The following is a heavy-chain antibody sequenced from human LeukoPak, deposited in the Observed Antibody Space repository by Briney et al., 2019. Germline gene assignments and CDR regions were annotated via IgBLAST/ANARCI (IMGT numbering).Heavy chain of an antibody. V-gene: IGHV3-23*01. Sequence: PGGSLRLSCAASGFTFSSYAMSWVRQAPGKGLEWVSAISGSGGSTYYADSVKGRFTISRNNSKNTLYLQMNSLRAEDTAVYYCAKDLGHYYDSSGYYPFDYWGQGTLVTVSS. D-gene: IGHD3-22*01. CDR1: GFTFSSYA. CDR2: ISGSGGST. J-gene: IGHJ4*02. CDR3: AKDLGHYYDSSGYYPFDY.